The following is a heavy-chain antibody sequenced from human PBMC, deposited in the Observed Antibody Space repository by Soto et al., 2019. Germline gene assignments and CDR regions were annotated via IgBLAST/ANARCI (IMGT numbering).Heavy chain of an antibody. Sequence: GGSLRLSCAASGFTFSSYAMHWVRQAPGKGLEWVAVISYDGSNKYYADSVKGRFTISRDNSKNTLYLQMNSLRAEDTAAYDCARSAGGRELLLDYWGQGTLVTVSS. CDR1: GFTFSSYA. CDR2: ISYDGSNK. CDR3: ARSAGGRELLLDY. V-gene: IGHV3-30-3*01. J-gene: IGHJ4*02. D-gene: IGHD1-26*01.